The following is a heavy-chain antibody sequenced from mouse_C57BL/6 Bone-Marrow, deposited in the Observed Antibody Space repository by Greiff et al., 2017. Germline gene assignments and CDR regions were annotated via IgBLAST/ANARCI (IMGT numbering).Heavy chain of an antibody. CDR1: GYTFTSYW. D-gene: IGHD1-1*01. V-gene: IGHV1-69*01. CDR2: IDPSDSYT. CDR3: ARGSSCGFAY. Sequence: QVQLQQPGAELVMPGASVKLSCKASGYTFTSYWMHWVKQRPGQGLEWIGEIDPSDSYTNYNQKFKGKSTLTVDKSSSTAYMQLSSLTSEDSAVYYCARGSSCGFAYWGQGTLVTVSA. J-gene: IGHJ3*01.